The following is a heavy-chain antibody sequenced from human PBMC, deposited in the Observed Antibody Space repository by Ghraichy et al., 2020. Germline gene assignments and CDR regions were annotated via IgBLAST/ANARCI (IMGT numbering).Heavy chain of an antibody. D-gene: IGHD2-15*01. V-gene: IGHV3-30*04. CDR3: ARDVSSNGGLSVWFAP. Sequence: GGSLRLSCAASGFDFWAYAMHWVRQSPAKGLEWVAIAGHDGRTQHFADSVRGRFTVSKDNSRNTVDLQMNSLTIEDTAVYYCARDVSSNGGLSVWFAPWGQGTLVIVSS. J-gene: IGHJ5*02. CDR1: GFDFWAYA. CDR2: AGHDGRTQ.